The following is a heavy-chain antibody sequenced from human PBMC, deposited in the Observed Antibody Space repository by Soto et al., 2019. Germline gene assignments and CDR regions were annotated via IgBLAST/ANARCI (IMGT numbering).Heavy chain of an antibody. J-gene: IGHJ4*02. CDR2: IYYSGST. CDR1: GGSISSYY. D-gene: IGHD6-19*01. Sequence: SETLSLTCTVSGGSISSYYWSWIRQPPGKGLEWIGYIYYSGSTNYNPSLKSRVTISVDTSKNQFSLKLSSVTAADTAVYYCAREGGGWFDYWGQGTLVTVSS. V-gene: IGHV4-59*01. CDR3: AREGGGWFDY.